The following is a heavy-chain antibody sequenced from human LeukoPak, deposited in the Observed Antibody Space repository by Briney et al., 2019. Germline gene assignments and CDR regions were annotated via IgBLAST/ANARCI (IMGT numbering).Heavy chain of an antibody. V-gene: IGHV4-4*02. CDR1: GVSIVSNYW. CDR2: IHHSGST. CDR3: ARDCSGDGCYSRTLAI. J-gene: IGHJ3*02. D-gene: IGHD2-15*01. Sequence: SETLSLTCAVSGVSIVSNYWWNWVRQSPGKGLKGIGQIHHSGSTIYNPSLKSRVTISVDKSRSQLSLKVDSVTAADSAVYYCARDCSGDGCYSRTLAIWGQGTMVIVSS.